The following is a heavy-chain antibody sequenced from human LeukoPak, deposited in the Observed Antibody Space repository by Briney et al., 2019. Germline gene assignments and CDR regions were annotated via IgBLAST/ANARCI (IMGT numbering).Heavy chain of an antibody. J-gene: IGHJ4*02. CDR1: GFTFSSYS. CDR3: ARDTNYYDSSGYYY. CDR2: ISSGSSYI. D-gene: IGHD3-22*01. V-gene: IGHV3-21*01. Sequence: PGGSLRLSCAASGFTFSSYSMNWVRQAPGKGLEWVSSISSGSSYIYYADSVKGRFTISRDNAKNSLYLQMNSLRAEDTAVYYCARDTNYYDSSGYYYWGQGTLVTVSS.